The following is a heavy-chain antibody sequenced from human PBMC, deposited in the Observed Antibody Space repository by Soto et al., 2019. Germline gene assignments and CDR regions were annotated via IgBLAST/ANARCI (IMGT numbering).Heavy chain of an antibody. CDR1: GGSISSYY. CDR2: IYYSGST. D-gene: IGHD3-22*01. J-gene: IGHJ4*02. CDR3: ARTFSLGSSGYLPPLSDY. Sequence: PSETLSLTCTVSGGSISSYYWSWIRQPPGKGLEWIGYIYYSGSTNYNPSLKSRVTISVDTSKNQFSLKLSSVTAADTAVYYCARTFSLGSSGYLPPLSDYWGQGTLVTVSS. V-gene: IGHV4-59*01.